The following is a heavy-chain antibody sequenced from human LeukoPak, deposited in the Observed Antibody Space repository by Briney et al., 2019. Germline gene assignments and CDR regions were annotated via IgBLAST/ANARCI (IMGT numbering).Heavy chain of an antibody. V-gene: IGHV5-51*01. CDR1: GYSFTSYW. CDR2: IYPGDSDT. J-gene: IGHJ6*02. CDR3: ASGTLWYYYGMDV. D-gene: IGHD3-10*01. Sequence: GESLKISCKGSGYSFTSYWIGWVRQMPGKGLEWMGIIYPGDSDTRYSPSLQGQVTISADKSISTAYLQWSSLKASDTAMYYCASGTLWYYYGMDVWGQGTTVTVSS.